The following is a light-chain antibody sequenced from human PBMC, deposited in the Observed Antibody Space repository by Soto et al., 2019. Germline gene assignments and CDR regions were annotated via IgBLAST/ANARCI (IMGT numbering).Light chain of an antibody. J-gene: IGKJ4*01. V-gene: IGKV1-39*01. CDR2: ATS. CDR1: QIISRF. Sequence: DIQMTQSPSSLPASVGDRVTITCRTSQIISRFLNWYQEKPGKAPKLLIYATSTLESGVPSRFSASGSGTDFTLTISSLQPEDSATYYCEQSYTTPPLTFGGGTKVEIK. CDR3: EQSYTTPPLT.